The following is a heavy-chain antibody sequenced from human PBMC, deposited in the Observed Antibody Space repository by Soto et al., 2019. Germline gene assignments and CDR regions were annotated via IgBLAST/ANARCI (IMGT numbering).Heavy chain of an antibody. CDR3: ARDRAIVYAISSRDYYFDY. CDR1: GFTFSSYE. D-gene: IGHD2-8*01. V-gene: IGHV3-48*03. CDR2: ISSSGSTI. Sequence: EVQLVESGGGLVQPGGSLRLSCAASGFTFSSYEMNWVRQAPGKGLEWVSYISSSGSTIYYADSVKGRFTISRDNAKNSLYLQMNSLRAEDTAVYYCARDRAIVYAISSRDYYFDYWGQGTLVTVSS. J-gene: IGHJ4*02.